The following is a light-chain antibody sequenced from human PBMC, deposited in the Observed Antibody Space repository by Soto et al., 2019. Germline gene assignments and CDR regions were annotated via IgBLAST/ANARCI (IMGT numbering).Light chain of an antibody. Sequence: QSVLTQPASVSGSPGQSITISCTGTSSDVAGYNHVSWYQHHPGKAPKLMIYEVTKRPSGVSNRFSGSKSGDTASLTISGLQAEDEADYYCNSHTASPTRIFGTGTKLTVL. CDR2: EVT. J-gene: IGLJ1*01. CDR3: NSHTASPTRI. CDR1: SSDVAGYNH. V-gene: IGLV2-14*01.